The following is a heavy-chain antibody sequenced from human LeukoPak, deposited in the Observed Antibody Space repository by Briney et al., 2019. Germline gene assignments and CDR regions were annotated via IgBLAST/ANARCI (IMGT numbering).Heavy chain of an antibody. CDR2: LKSNPDGGTA. V-gene: IGHV3-15*01. D-gene: IGHD3-3*01. J-gene: IGHJ4*02. CDR3: TTLAHDVHY. Sequence: GGSLRLSCAASGFIFRNAWMTWVRLAPGKGLEWVGRLKSNPDGGTADYAAPVKGRFAISRDDSRNTLYLQVNNLKLEDTAVYYCTTLAHDVHYWGQGTLVTVSS. CDR1: GFIFRNAW.